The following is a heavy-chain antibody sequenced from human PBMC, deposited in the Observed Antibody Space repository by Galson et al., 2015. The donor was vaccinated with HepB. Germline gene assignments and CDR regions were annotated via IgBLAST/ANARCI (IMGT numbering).Heavy chain of an antibody. CDR3: ARTLPPKGYSYGYWNKDNWFDP. CDR2: VNHSGST. CDR1: GGSFSGYY. V-gene: IGHV4-34*01. Sequence: SETLSLTCAVYGGSFSGYYWSRIRQPPGKGLVWIGEVNHSGSTNYNPSLKSRVTISVDTSKNQFSLKLSSVTAADTAVYYCARTLPPKGYSYGYWNKDNWFDPWGQGNPGHRLL. J-gene: IGHJ5*02. D-gene: IGHD5-18*01.